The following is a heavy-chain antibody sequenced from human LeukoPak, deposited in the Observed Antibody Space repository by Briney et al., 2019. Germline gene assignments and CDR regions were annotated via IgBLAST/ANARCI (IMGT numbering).Heavy chain of an antibody. V-gene: IGHV3-74*03. CDR2: INVDGSST. CDR3: ARYSYSRYYYNYYMDV. D-gene: IGHD1-26*01. J-gene: IGHJ6*03. CDR1: GFTFSYYW. Sequence: GGSLRLSCAASGFTFSYYWMHWVRQVPGKGLVWVSRINVDGSSTTYADFVKGRFTISRDNAKNTLYLQMNSLRAEDTAVYYCARYSYSRYYYNYYMDVWGKGTTVTVSS.